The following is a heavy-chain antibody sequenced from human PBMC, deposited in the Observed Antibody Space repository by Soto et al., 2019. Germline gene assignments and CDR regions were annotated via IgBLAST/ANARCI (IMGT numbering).Heavy chain of an antibody. Sequence: QVQLVQSGAEVKKPGSSVKVSCKASGGTFSSYTISWVRQAPGQGLEWMGRIIPILGIANYAQKFQGRVTITADKSTSTAYMELSSLRSEDTAVYYCVSDPIFDDFWSEPNVNRGQGTLVTVSS. V-gene: IGHV1-69*02. CDR1: GGTFSSYT. CDR2: IIPILGIA. D-gene: IGHD3-3*01. CDR3: VSDPIFDDFWSEPNVN. J-gene: IGHJ4*02.